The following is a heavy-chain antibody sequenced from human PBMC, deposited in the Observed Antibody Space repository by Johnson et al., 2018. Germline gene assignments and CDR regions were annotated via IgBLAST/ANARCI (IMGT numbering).Heavy chain of an antibody. CDR2: IWYDGSNT. V-gene: IGHV3-33*01. Sequence: VQLVESGGGVVQPGRSMRLSCAASGFTFSSYGMHWVRQAPGKGLEWVAVIWYDGSNTYYADSVKGRFTISRDNSKNPLYLQLNSLRAGDTAVYYCSRYDFWSGYYYYGVDVWGQGTTVTVSS. J-gene: IGHJ6*02. D-gene: IGHD3-3*01. CDR3: SRYDFWSGYYYYGVDV. CDR1: GFTFSSYG.